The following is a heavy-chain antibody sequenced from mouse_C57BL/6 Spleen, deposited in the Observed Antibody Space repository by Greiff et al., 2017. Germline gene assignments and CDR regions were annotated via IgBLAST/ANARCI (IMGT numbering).Heavy chain of an antibody. Sequence: VQLQQPGAELVKPGASVKLSCTASGYTFTSYWMHWVKQRPGQGLEWIGMIHPNSGSTNYNEKFKSKATLTVDKSSSTAYMQLSSLTSEDSAVYYCAGSALVADWCFEVGGTGTTVTVSA. J-gene: IGHJ1*03. D-gene: IGHD1-1*01. CDR2: IHPNSGST. CDR1: GYTFTSYW. V-gene: IGHV1-64*01. CDR3: AGSALVADWCFEV.